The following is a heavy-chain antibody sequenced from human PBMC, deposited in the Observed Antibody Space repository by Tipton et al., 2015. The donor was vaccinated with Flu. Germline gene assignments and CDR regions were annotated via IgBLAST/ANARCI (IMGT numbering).Heavy chain of an antibody. V-gene: IGHV4-31*03. CDR1: GDSMSNGGYY. Sequence: TLSLTCTVPGDSMSNGGYYWTWIRQRPGKGLEWIGYIYYSGRSLYNPALNSRLTISVDKSQNQFSLKLTSVTAADTAVYYCGKTLGPWGQGILVTVSS. J-gene: IGHJ5*02. CDR2: IYYSGRS. CDR3: GKTLGP.